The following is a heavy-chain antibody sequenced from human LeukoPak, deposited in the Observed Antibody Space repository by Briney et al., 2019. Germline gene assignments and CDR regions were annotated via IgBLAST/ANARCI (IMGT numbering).Heavy chain of an antibody. D-gene: IGHD6-6*01. V-gene: IGHV4-59*01. J-gene: IGHJ6*02. CDR3: ARHSIAARHYYYYGMDV. CDR1: GGSISSYY. CDR2: IYYSGST. Sequence: SETLSLTCTVSGGSISSYYWSWIRQPPGKGLEWIGYIYYSGSTNYNPSLKSRVTISVDTSKNQFSLKLSSVTAADTAVYYCARHSIAARHYYYYGMDVWGQGTTVTVSS.